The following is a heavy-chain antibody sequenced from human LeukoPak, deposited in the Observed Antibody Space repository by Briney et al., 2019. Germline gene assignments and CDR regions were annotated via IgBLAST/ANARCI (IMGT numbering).Heavy chain of an antibody. CDR2: ISSSSSYI. D-gene: IGHD6-13*01. CDR1: GFTFSSYS. CDR3: ARDSSDGSSWYYFDY. Sequence: GGSLILSCAASGFTFSSYSMNWVRQAPGKGLEWVSSISSSSSYIYYADSVKGRFTISRDNAKNSLYLQMNSLRAEDTAVYYCARDSSDGSSWYYFDYWGQGTLVTVSS. J-gene: IGHJ4*02. V-gene: IGHV3-21*01.